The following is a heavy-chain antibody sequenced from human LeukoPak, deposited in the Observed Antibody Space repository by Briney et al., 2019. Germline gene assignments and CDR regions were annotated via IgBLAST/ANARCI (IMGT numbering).Heavy chain of an antibody. V-gene: IGHV3-23*01. CDR2: ISGSGGST. CDR1: GFTFSSYA. CDR3: AKGGSIAAAGLYYFDY. Sequence: GGSLRLSCAASGFTFSSYAMSWVRQAPGKGLEWVSAISGSGGSTYYADSVKGRFTISRDNSKNTLYLQMNSLRAEDTAAYYCAKGGSIAAAGLYYFDYWGQGTLVTVSS. J-gene: IGHJ4*02. D-gene: IGHD6-13*01.